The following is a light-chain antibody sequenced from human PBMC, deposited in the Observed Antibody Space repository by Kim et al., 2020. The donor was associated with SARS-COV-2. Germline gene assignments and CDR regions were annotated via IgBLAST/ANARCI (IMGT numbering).Light chain of an antibody. J-gene: IGLJ1*01. Sequence: GQSVTISCTGTSSDVGGYKYVSWYQQHTGKAPKLMIYEISKRPSGVPDRFSGSKSGNTASLTVSGLQPEDEADYYCISYAGSSNYVFGTGTKVTVL. CDR1: SSDVGGYKY. CDR3: ISYAGSSNYV. CDR2: EIS. V-gene: IGLV2-8*01.